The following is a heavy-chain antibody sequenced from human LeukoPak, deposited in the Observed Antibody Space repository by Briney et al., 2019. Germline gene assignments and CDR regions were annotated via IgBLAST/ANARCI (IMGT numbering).Heavy chain of an antibody. D-gene: IGHD7-27*01. CDR2: IHYNKREE. CDR3: ATNHLGNWGSFDY. V-gene: IGHV3-30*02. CDR1: GFTFSRFV. Sequence: SGGSLRLSCAASGFTFSRFVMHWVRQAPGKGLEWVSFIHYNKREEYYADSVKGRFTISRDNSKNTLYLQMNSLRAEDTAVYYCATNHLGNWGSFDYWGQGTLVTVSS. J-gene: IGHJ4*02.